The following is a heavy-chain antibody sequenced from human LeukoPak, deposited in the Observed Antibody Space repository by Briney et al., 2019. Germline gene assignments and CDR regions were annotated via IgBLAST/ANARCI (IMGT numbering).Heavy chain of an antibody. Sequence: SETLSLACAVYGGSFSGYYWSWIRQPPGKGREWIGYIYYMGSTNYNPSLKSRVNISVDTSKNQFSLKLSSVTAADTAVYYCASGGYFVWEVWGQGTTVTVSS. J-gene: IGHJ6*02. CDR2: IYYMGST. D-gene: IGHD3-9*01. CDR1: GGSFSGYY. V-gene: IGHV4-59*08. CDR3: ASGGYFVWEV.